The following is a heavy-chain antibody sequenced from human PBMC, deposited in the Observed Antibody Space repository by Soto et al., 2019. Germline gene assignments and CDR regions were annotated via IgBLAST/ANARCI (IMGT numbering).Heavy chain of an antibody. CDR1: GGPISSSSYY. CDR2: IYYSGST. V-gene: IGHV4-39*01. J-gene: IGHJ4*02. D-gene: IGHD2-2*01. CDR3: ARYRDCSSTSCYYYFDY. Sequence: QLQLQESGPGLVKPSETLSLTCTVSGGPISSSSYYWGWIRQPPGKGLEWIGSIYYSGSTYYNPSLKSRVTISVDTSKNQFSLKLSSVTAADTAVYYCARYRDCSSTSCYYYFDYWGQGTLVTVSS.